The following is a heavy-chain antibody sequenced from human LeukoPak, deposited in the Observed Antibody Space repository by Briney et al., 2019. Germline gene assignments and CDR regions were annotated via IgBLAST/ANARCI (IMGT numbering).Heavy chain of an antibody. CDR2: IYSGGST. V-gene: IGHV3-66*01. J-gene: IGHJ4*02. D-gene: IGHD1-14*01. Sequence: PGGSLRLSCAASGFTVSSNYMSWVRQAPGQGLEWVSVIYSGGSTYYADSVKGRFTISRDNSKNTLYLQMNSLRAGDTAVYYCARGNPTYFDYWGQGTLVTVSS. CDR3: ARGNPTYFDY. CDR1: GFTVSSNY.